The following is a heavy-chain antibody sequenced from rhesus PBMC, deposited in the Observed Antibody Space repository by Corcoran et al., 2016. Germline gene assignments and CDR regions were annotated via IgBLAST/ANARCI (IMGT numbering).Heavy chain of an antibody. CDR1: GGSISGYS. D-gene: IGHD4-35*01. Sequence: QVQLQESGPGLVKPSETLSLTCAVPGGSISGYSWNWIPQPPGKGLGWIGDIGGSSGGTYYNPSLKSRVTISTDTSKNQFSLKLSSVTAADTAVYYCARMWSTTVTPDVWGRGVLVTVSS. CDR2: IGGSSGGT. CDR3: ARMWSTTVTPDV. J-gene: IGHJ5-2*02. V-gene: IGHV4-165*02.